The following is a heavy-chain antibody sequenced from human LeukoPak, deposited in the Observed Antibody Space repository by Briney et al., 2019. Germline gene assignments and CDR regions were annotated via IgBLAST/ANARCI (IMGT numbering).Heavy chain of an antibody. J-gene: IGHJ4*02. CDR3: ATVGYVWGSYRLPPGDY. Sequence: GGSLRLSCAASGFTFSTYAMNWVRQAPGKGLEWVSSICGSGGSTYYADSVKGRFTISRDNSKNTLYLQMNSLRAEDTAVYYCATVGYVWGSYRLPPGDYWGQGTLVTVSS. CDR1: GFTFSTYA. D-gene: IGHD3-16*02. V-gene: IGHV3-23*01. CDR2: ICGSGGST.